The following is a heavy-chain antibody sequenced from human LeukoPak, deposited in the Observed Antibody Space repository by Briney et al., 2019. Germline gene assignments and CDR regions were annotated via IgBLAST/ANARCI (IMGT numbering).Heavy chain of an antibody. J-gene: IGHJ3*01. CDR3: SREGSTFYYDSGAYYAALDF. CDR2: TYFRSKWYY. V-gene: IGHV6-1*01. Sequence: SQTLSLTCAISGDSVSSNSAAWNWIRQSPSRGLEWLGGTYFRSKWYYEYAVSVRSRITINADTSKNHLSLQVNSVTPGDTAVYYCSREGSTFYYDSGAYYAALDFWGQGTKVIVSS. D-gene: IGHD3-22*01. CDR1: GDSVSSNSAA.